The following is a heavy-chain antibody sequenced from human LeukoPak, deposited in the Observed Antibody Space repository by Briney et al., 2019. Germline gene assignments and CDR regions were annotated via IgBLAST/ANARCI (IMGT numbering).Heavy chain of an antibody. CDR1: GVSISSYY. V-gene: IGHV4-59*01. D-gene: IGHD3-3*01. Sequence: SETLSLTCTVSGVSISSYYWSWIRQPPGKGLEWIGYIYYSGSTNYNPSLKSRVTISVDTSKNQFSLKLSSVTAADTAVYYCARVVFWSGYPLDYWGQGTLVTVSS. J-gene: IGHJ4*02. CDR2: IYYSGST. CDR3: ARVVFWSGYPLDY.